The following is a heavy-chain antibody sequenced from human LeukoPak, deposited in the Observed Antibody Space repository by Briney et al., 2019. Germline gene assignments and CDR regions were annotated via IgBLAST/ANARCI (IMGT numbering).Heavy chain of an antibody. CDR3: ARVWVYSSSWDSQSFDP. CDR1: GGSISSSSYY. J-gene: IGHJ5*02. V-gene: IGHV4-39*07. Sequence: SETLSLTCTVSGGSISSSSYYWGWIRQPPGKGLEWIGSIYYSGSTYYNPSLKSRVTISVDTSKNQFSLKLSSVTAADTAVYYCARVWVYSSSWDSQSFDPWGQGTLVTVSS. D-gene: IGHD6-13*01. CDR2: IYYSGST.